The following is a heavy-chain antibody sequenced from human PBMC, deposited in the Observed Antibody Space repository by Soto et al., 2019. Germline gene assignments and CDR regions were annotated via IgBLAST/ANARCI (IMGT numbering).Heavy chain of an antibody. V-gene: IGHV3-74*01. D-gene: IGHD5-18*01. CDR3: ARVGKPTAMVTFDTPNYYYYYGMDV. J-gene: IGHJ6*02. Sequence: EVQLVESGGGLVQPGGSLRLSCAASGFTFSSYWMHWVRQAPGKGLVWVSRINSDGSSTSYADSVKGRFTISRDNAKNTLYLQMNSLRAEDTAVYYCARVGKPTAMVTFDTPNYYYYYGMDVWGQGTTVTVSS. CDR2: INSDGSST. CDR1: GFTFSSYW.